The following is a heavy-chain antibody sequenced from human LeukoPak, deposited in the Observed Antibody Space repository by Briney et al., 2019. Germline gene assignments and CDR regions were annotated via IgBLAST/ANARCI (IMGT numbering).Heavy chain of an antibody. CDR2: IYTSGST. J-gene: IGHJ6*03. Sequence: PSETLSLTCTVSGGSISSYYWSWIRQPAGKGLEWIGRIYTSGSTNYNPSLKSRVTMSVDTSKNQFSLKLSSVTAADTAVYYCARVSRQLVRYYYYYYMDVWGKGTTVTISS. D-gene: IGHD6-13*01. V-gene: IGHV4-4*07. CDR3: ARVSRQLVRYYYYYYMDV. CDR1: GGSISSYY.